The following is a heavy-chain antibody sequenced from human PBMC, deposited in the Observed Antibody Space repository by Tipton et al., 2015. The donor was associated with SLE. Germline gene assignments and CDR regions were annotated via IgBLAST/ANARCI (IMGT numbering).Heavy chain of an antibody. CDR1: GGSISSYY. D-gene: IGHD5-18*01. V-gene: IGHV4-59*01. CDR2: IYYSGST. J-gene: IGHJ4*02. CDR3: ARDSGYTYGYGY. Sequence: LRLSCTVSGGSISSYYWSWIRQPPGKGLEWIGYIYYSGSTNYNPSLKSRVTISVDTSKNQFSLKLSSVTAADTAVYYCARDSGYTYGYGYWGQGTLVTVSS.